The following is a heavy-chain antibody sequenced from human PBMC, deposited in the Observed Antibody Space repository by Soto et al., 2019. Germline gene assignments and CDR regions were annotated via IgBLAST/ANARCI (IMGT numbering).Heavy chain of an antibody. Sequence: SQTLSLTCAISGDSVSSKSAAWNWISQSPSRGLEWLGRTYYRSKWYNEYALSLRSRITINPDTSKNQFSLQLNSVTPEDTGVYYCARSGNEGAIDYWGQGSLVTVSS. D-gene: IGHD1-26*01. CDR2: TYYRSKWYN. CDR1: GDSVSSKSAA. V-gene: IGHV6-1*01. J-gene: IGHJ4*02. CDR3: ARSGNEGAIDY.